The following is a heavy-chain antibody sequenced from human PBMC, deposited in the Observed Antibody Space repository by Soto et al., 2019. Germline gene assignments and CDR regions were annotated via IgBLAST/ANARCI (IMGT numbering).Heavy chain of an antibody. CDR3: ARDPLIAAFLPYGMDV. D-gene: IGHD6-13*01. J-gene: IGHJ6*02. CDR2: ISYDGSNK. Sequence: PGGSLRLSCAASGFTFSSYAMHWVRQAPGKGLEWVAVISYDGSNKYYADSVKGRFTISRDNSKNTLYLQMNSLRAEDTAVYYCARDPLIAAFLPYGMDVWGQGTTVTVYS. CDR1: GFTFSSYA. V-gene: IGHV3-30-3*01.